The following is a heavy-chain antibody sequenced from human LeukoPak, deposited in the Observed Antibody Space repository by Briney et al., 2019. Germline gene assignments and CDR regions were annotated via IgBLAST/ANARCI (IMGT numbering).Heavy chain of an antibody. CDR3: ARAPLSSTSSAFDP. Sequence: SETLSLTCAVYGGSFSGYYWSWIRQPPGKGLEWIGEINHSGSTNYNPSLKSRVTISVDTSKNQFTLKLSSVTAADTAVYYCARAPLSSTSSAFDPWGQGTLVTVSS. J-gene: IGHJ5*02. CDR1: GGSFSGYY. V-gene: IGHV4-34*01. D-gene: IGHD2-2*01. CDR2: INHSGST.